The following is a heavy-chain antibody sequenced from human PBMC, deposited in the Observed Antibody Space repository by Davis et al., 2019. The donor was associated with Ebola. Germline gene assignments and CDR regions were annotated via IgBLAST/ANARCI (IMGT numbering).Heavy chain of an antibody. CDR3: AKESRIVGASHYYYYGMDV. V-gene: IGHV3-30-3*01. CDR1: GFTFSSYA. Sequence: PGGSLRLSCAASGFTFSSYAMHWVRQAPGKGLEWVAVISYDGSNKYYADSVKGRFTISRDNSKNTLYLQMNSLRAEDTAVYYCAKESRIVGASHYYYYGMDVWGQGTTVTVSS. D-gene: IGHD1-26*01. J-gene: IGHJ6*02. CDR2: ISYDGSNK.